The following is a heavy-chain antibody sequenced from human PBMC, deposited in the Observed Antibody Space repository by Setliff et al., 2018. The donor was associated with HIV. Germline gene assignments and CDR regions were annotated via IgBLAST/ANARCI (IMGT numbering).Heavy chain of an antibody. V-gene: IGHV1-69*13. Sequence: ASVKVSCKASGGTFSSSAISWVRQAPGQGLEWMGGIITIFGKANYAQKFQGRVTITADESTSTAYMELNSLRSDDAAVYYCARQPYYDDDGTNLPSEWRVLGWGQGTLVTVSS. D-gene: IGHD3-16*01. CDR1: GGTFSSSA. CDR2: IITIFGKA. CDR3: ARQPYYDDDGTNLPSEWRVLG. J-gene: IGHJ4*02.